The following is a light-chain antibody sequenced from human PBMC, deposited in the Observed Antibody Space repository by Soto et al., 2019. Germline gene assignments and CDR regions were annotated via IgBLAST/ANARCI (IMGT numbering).Light chain of an antibody. CDR2: DVS. Sequence: QSALTQPASVSGSPGQSITISCTGTSSDVSDYNYVSWYQQHPGKAPKLMIYDVSNRPSGVSNRFSGSKSGNTASLNISGLQAEDEADYYCSSYTSSSTRVFGTGTKVTVL. CDR1: SSDVSDYNY. J-gene: IGLJ1*01. V-gene: IGLV2-14*01. CDR3: SSYTSSSTRV.